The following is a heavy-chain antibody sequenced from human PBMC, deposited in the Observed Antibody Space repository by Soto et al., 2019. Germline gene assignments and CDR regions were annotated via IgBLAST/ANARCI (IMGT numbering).Heavy chain of an antibody. CDR1: GFTFSSYG. V-gene: IGHV3-30*18. CDR3: AKARSVVRITMVRGVITKELYYYYGMDV. D-gene: IGHD3-10*01. CDR2: ISYDGSNK. Sequence: PGGSLRLSCAASGFTFSSYGMHWVRQAPGKGLEWVAVISYDGSNKYYADSVKGRFTNSRDNSKNTLYLQMNSLRAEDTSVYYCAKARSVVRITMVRGVITKELYYYYGMDVWGQGTTVTVSS. J-gene: IGHJ6*02.